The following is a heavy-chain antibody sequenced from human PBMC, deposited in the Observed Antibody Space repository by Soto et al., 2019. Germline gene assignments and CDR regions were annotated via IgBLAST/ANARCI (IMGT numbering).Heavy chain of an antibody. J-gene: IGHJ6*02. CDR1: GGSISSGDYY. Sequence: SETLSLTCTVSGGSISSGDYYWSWIRQPPGKGLEWIGYIYYSGSTYYNPSLKSRVTISVDTSKNQFSLTMSSVTAADTAVYYCAREKKGCSSTSCYFSPGSYYYYGMDVWGQGTTVTVSS. V-gene: IGHV4-30-4*01. CDR2: IYYSGST. CDR3: AREKKGCSSTSCYFSPGSYYYYGMDV. D-gene: IGHD2-2*01.